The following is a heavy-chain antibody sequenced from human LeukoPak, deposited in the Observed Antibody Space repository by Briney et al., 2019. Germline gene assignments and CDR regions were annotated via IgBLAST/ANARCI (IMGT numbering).Heavy chain of an antibody. CDR2: IYTSRST. Sequence: SETLSLTCTVSGGSISSGSYYWSWIRQPAGKGLEWIGRIYTSRSTNYNPSLKSRVTISVDTSKNQFSLKLSSVTAADTAVYYCARAPRLRRYWYFDLWGRGTLVTVSS. J-gene: IGHJ2*01. CDR1: GGSISSGSYY. CDR3: ARAPRLRRYWYFDL. D-gene: IGHD4-17*01. V-gene: IGHV4-61*02.